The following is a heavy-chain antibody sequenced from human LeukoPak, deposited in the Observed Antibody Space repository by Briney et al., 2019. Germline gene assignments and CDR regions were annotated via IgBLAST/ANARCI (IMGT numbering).Heavy chain of an antibody. J-gene: IGHJ4*02. CDR3: ARWRYGYVIDY. Sequence: GASVKVSCKASGSSFTSYDVNWVRQATGQGLEWMGWMNPNSGNTGYAQKFQGRVTMTRNTSISTAYMELSSLRSEDTAVYYCARWRYGYVIDYWGQGTLVTVSS. CDR2: MNPNSGNT. CDR1: GSSFTSYD. V-gene: IGHV1-8*01. D-gene: IGHD5-18*01.